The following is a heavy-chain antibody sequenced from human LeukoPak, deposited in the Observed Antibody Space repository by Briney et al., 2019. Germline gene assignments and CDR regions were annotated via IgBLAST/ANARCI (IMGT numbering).Heavy chain of an antibody. Sequence: SETLSLTCTVSGGSISSYYWSWIRQPPGKGLEWIGYIYYSGSTNYNPSLKSRVTISVDTSKNQFSLKLSSVTAADTAVYYCARGRKSSSWQGGPFDPWGQGTLVTVSS. CDR1: GGSISSYY. V-gene: IGHV4-59*01. CDR2: IYYSGST. J-gene: IGHJ5*02. D-gene: IGHD6-13*01. CDR3: ARGRKSSSWQGGPFDP.